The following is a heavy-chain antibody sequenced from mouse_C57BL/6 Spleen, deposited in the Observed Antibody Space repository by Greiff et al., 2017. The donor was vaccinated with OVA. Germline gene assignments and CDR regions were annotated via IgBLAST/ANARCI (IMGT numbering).Heavy chain of an antibody. J-gene: IGHJ3*01. CDR1: GYSFTGYY. CDR2: INPSTGGT. D-gene: IGHD1-1*01. V-gene: IGHV1-42*01. Sequence: EVQLQQSGPELVKPGASVKISCKASGYSFTGYYMNWVKQSPEKSLEWIGEINPSTGGTTYNQKFKAKATLTVDKSSSTAYMQLKSLTSEDSAVYYCAREYYYGSSFFAYWGQGTLVTVSA. CDR3: AREYYYGSSFFAY.